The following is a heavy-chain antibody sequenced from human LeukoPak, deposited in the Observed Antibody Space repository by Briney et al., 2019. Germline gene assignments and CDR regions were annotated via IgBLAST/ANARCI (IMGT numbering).Heavy chain of an antibody. D-gene: IGHD1-26*01. CDR3: AARIGATSDY. CDR1: GGTFSSYA. Sequence: GASVKVSCKASGGTFSSYAISWVRQAPGQGLEWMGGIIPILGTANYAQKFQGRVTITADESTSTAYMELSSLRSEDTAVYYCAARIGATSDYWGQGTLVTVSS. V-gene: IGHV1-69*13. J-gene: IGHJ4*02. CDR2: IIPILGTA.